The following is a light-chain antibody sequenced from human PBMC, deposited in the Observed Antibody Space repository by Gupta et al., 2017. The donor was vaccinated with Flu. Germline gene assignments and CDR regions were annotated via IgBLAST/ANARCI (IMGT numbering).Light chain of an antibody. CDR2: WAS. J-gene: IGKJ1*01. CDR1: QSGLYSPNNKNY. V-gene: IGKV4-1*01. Sequence: DIVITQSPDSLAVSLAESATINCKSSQSGLYSPNNKNYLAWYQQKPGQPPKLLIYWASTREAGVPDRFSGSGYGKDLTLAINSRQEEDVAVYYCQQYENTPPWTFGQGTKVEIK. CDR3: QQYENTPPWT.